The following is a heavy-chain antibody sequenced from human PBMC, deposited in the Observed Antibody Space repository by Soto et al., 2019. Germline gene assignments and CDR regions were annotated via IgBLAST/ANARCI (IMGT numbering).Heavy chain of an antibody. J-gene: IGHJ6*02. CDR1: GGTFISSA. CDR3: ARDMGYSSSSYGMDV. D-gene: IGHD6-6*01. V-gene: IGHV1-69*13. CDR2: IIPIFGTA. Sequence: VASEQVSFKASGGTFISSAISWVRQAPLEGLEWMGGIIPIFGTANYAQEFEGRVAITADEYTSTAYMELSSLRTEDTDVYYCARDMGYSSSSYGMDVGGQGATVTVSS.